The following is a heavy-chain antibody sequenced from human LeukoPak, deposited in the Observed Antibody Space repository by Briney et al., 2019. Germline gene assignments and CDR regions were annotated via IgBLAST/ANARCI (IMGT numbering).Heavy chain of an antibody. CDR1: GFTFSDYY. CDR3: ARDYYDSRDGMDV. J-gene: IGHJ6*02. V-gene: IGHV3-11*01. Sequence: GGSLRLSCAASGFTFSDYYMSWVRQAPGKGLEWGSYISSSGSSRYYADSVKGRFTISRDNAKNSLYLQMNSLRAEDTAVYYCARDYYDSRDGMDVWGQGTTVTVSS. D-gene: IGHD3-22*01. CDR2: ISSSGSSR.